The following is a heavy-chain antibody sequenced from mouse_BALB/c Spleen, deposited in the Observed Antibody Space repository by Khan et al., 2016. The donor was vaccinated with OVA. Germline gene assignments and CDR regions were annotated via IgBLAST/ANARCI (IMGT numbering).Heavy chain of an antibody. CDR3: ARRGLRWDFDY. D-gene: IGHD1-1*01. Sequence: QVQLQQSGAELAKPGASVKMSCKASGYTFINYWILWVKQRPGQGLEWIGYINPSTGYTEYNQNFKDKATLTADKSSSTAYMQLSSLTSEDSAVEYCARRGLRWDFDYWGQGTTLTVSS. J-gene: IGHJ2*01. CDR2: INPSTGYT. CDR1: GYTFINYW. V-gene: IGHV1-7*01.